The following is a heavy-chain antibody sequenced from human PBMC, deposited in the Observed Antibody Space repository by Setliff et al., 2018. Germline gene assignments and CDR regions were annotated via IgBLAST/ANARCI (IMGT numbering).Heavy chain of an antibody. D-gene: IGHD3-10*01. CDR1: GFTFSTYY. Sequence: GASLKISCAASGFTFSTYYMHWVRQPPGKGLEWVAFVHYDGVNKHYRDSVKGRFTISRDNSKNTLYLQMNNLRPDDTAVYYCAKDIYGSGSYAVGGYFDYLGQGTQVTVSS. CDR3: AKDIYGSGSYAVGGYFDY. V-gene: IGHV3-30*02. CDR2: VHYDGVNK. J-gene: IGHJ4*02.